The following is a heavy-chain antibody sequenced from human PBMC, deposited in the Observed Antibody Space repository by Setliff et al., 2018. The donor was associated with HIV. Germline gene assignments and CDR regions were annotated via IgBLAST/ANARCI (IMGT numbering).Heavy chain of an antibody. V-gene: IGHV3-7*01. J-gene: IGHJ4*02. D-gene: IGHD5-18*01. Sequence: GGSLRLSCAASGFTFSDYWMSWVRQAPGKGLEWVANIKQDGSEKYYVDSVKGRFTISRDNAKSTLYLQMNSLRAEDTAVYYCARVISGYSYGYDYWGQGTLVTVSS. CDR2: IKQDGSEK. CDR3: ARVISGYSYGYDY. CDR1: GFTFSDYW.